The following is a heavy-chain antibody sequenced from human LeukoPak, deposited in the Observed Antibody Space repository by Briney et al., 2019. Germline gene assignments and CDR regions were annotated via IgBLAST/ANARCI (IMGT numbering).Heavy chain of an antibody. CDR1: GLTFSSYW. CDR2: IKQDGSEK. Sequence: GGSLRPSCAAAGLTFSSYWMSWVGQPPGRGMEWVANIKQDGSEKYYVDSVKGRFTISRDNAKNSLYQQMNSLRAEDTALYYCVRGQATAWGLDYWGQGTLVTVSS. CDR3: VRGQATAWGLDY. V-gene: IGHV3-7*01. D-gene: IGHD6-13*01. J-gene: IGHJ4*02.